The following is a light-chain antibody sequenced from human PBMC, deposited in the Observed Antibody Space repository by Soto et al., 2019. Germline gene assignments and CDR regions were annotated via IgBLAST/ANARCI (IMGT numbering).Light chain of an antibody. CDR2: EVS. CDR1: SSDVGGYNY. J-gene: IGLJ2*01. CDR3: SSYISSNTVI. V-gene: IGLV2-14*01. Sequence: QSALTQPASVSGSPGQSITISCTGTSSDVGGYNYVSWYQQYPGKAPKLMIYEVSNRPSGVSNHFSASKSGNTASLTISGLQAEDEADYYCSSYISSNTVIFGGGTKLTVL.